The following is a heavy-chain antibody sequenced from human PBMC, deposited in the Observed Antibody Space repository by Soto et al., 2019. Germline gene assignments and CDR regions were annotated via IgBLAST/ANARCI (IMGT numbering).Heavy chain of an antibody. CDR3: ARDQLEGNWFDP. CDR1: GGSISSYY. V-gene: IGHV4-59*01. CDR2: IYYRGGT. D-gene: IGHD1-1*01. J-gene: IGHJ5*02. Sequence: SETLSLTCTVSGGSISSYYWSWIRQPPGKGLEWIGYIYYRGGTNYNPSLKSRVTISVATSKNQFSLKLSSVTAADTAVYYCARDQLEGNWFDPWGQGTLVTVS.